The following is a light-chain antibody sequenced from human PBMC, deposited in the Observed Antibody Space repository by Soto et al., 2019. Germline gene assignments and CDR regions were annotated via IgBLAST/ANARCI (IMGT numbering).Light chain of an antibody. Sequence: EIVLTQSPGTLSLSPGERATLSFGASQSVTNNYLAWHQQKAVQAPRLLIYVASSRASGIPDRFCGSGSGTDFTLTISRLEPDDFAVYYCQQYVAPPPSTFGRGTQLEIK. J-gene: IGKJ2*01. CDR2: VAS. CDR1: QSVTNNY. CDR3: QQYVAPPPST. V-gene: IGKV3-20*01.